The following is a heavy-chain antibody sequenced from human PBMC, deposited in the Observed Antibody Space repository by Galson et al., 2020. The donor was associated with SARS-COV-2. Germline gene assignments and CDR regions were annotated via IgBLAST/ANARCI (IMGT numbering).Heavy chain of an antibody. J-gene: IGHJ5*02. CDR1: GGSISSSSYY. CDR2: IYYSGST. V-gene: IGHV4-39*07. Sequence: SETLSLTCTVSGGSISSSSYYWGWIRQPPGKGLEWIGSIYYSGSTYYNPSLKSRVTISVDTSKNQFSLKLSSVTAADTAVYYCARDRNWFDPWGQGTLGTVS. CDR3: ARDRNWFDP.